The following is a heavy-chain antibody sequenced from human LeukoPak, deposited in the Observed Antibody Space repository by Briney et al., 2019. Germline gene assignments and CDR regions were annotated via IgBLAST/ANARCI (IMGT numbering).Heavy chain of an antibody. Sequence: GGSLRLSCAASGFTFSSDSMSWVRHTSGKRLEWGSYITSGSDTKYYADSVKGRFTISGHNARNSLFLQMTSPRAEDRAIYYCAKGQGQATVPRRFDYWGQGTLVTVSS. CDR2: ITSGSDTK. V-gene: IGHV3-48*01. CDR3: AKGQGQATVPRRFDY. D-gene: IGHD4-11*01. CDR1: GFTFSSDS. J-gene: IGHJ4*02.